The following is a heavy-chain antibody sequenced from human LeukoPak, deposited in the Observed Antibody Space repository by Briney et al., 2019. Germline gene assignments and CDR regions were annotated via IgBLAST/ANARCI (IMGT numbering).Heavy chain of an antibody. CDR2: IYCGST. Sequence: SETLSLTCDVSGGSISSTGYCWAWIRQPPGKGLEWIGTIYCGSTYHNTSLKSRITMSVDTSRNQFSLKLSSVDAADTAVYYCAKAGVRYFDSSGLYAFDFWGQGTTVTVSS. J-gene: IGHJ3*01. CDR3: AKAGVRYFDSSGLYAFDF. D-gene: IGHD3-22*01. V-gene: IGHV4-39*01. CDR1: GGSISSTGYC.